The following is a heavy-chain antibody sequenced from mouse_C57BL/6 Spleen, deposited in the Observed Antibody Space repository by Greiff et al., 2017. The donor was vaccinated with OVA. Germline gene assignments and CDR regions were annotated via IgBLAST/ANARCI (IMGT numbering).Heavy chain of an antibody. Sequence: EVKLMESGPGLVKPSQSLSLTCSVTGYSITSGYYWTWIRQFPGNKLEWMGYISYDGSNNYNPSLKNRISITRDTSKNQFFLKLNSVTTEDTATYYCARGLHYFDYWGQGTTLTVSS. CDR1: GYSITSGYY. CDR3: ARGLHYFDY. J-gene: IGHJ2*01. V-gene: IGHV3-6*01. CDR2: ISYDGSN.